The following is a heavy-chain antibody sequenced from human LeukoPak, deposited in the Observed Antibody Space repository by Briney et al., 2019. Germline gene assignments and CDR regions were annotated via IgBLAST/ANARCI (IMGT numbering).Heavy chain of an antibody. Sequence: GRSLRLSCAASGFTFSTYDMHWVRQAPGKGLEWVAVIWYDGSNKYYADSVKGRFTISRDNSKNTLYLQMNSLRAEDTAVYYCVKDGSGSYYTYYFDYWGQGTLVTVSS. D-gene: IGHD3-10*01. J-gene: IGHJ4*02. V-gene: IGHV3-33*06. CDR2: IWYDGSNK. CDR3: VKDGSGSYYTYYFDY. CDR1: GFTFSTYD.